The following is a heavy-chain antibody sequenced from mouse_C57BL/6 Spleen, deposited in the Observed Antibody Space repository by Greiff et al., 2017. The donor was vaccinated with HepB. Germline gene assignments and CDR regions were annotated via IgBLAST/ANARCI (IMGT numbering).Heavy chain of an antibody. D-gene: IGHD2-12*01. V-gene: IGHV2-2*01. CDR2: IWSGGST. J-gene: IGHJ4*01. Sequence: QVQLKESGPGLVQPSPSLSITCTVSGFSLTSYGVHWVRQSPGKGLEWLGVIWSGGSTDYNAAFISRLSISKDNSKSQVFFKMNSLQADDTAIYYCARMGDYSGFYYAMDYWGQGTSVTVSS. CDR1: GFSLTSYG. CDR3: ARMGDYSGFYYAMDY.